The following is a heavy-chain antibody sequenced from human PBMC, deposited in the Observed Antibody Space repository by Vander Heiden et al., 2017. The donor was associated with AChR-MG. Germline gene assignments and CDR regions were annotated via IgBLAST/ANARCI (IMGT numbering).Heavy chain of an antibody. Sequence: QVQLVQSGAEVKKPGSSVKVSCKASGGTFSSYAISWVRQAPGQGLEWMGGIIPIFGTANYAQKFQGRVTITADKSTSTAYMELSSLRSEDTAVYYCARSDMIVVVPTYYYYMDVWGKGTTVTVSS. CDR2: IIPIFGTA. CDR3: ARSDMIVVVPTYYYYMDV. J-gene: IGHJ6*03. D-gene: IGHD3-22*01. CDR1: GGTFSSYA. V-gene: IGHV1-69*06.